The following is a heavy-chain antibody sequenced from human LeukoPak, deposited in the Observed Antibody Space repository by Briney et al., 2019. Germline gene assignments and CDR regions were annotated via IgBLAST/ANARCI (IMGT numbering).Heavy chain of an antibody. V-gene: IGHV1-69*13. Sequence: VKVSCKASGGTFSSYAISWVRQAPGQGLEWMGGIIPIFGTANYAQKFQGRVTITADESTSTAYMELSSLRSEDTAVYYCARRGRDGAARGYYYYGMDVWGQGTTVTVSS. J-gene: IGHJ6*02. CDR2: IIPIFGTA. CDR3: ARRGRDGAARGYYYYGMDV. CDR1: GGTFSSYA. D-gene: IGHD6-6*01.